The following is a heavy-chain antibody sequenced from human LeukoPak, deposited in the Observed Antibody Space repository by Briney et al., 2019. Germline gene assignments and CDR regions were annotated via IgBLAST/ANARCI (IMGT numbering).Heavy chain of an antibody. Sequence: GGSLRLSCAASGFTFSSYSMNWVRQAPGKGLEWVSSISSSSSYIYYADSVKGRFTISRDNAKNSLYLRMNSLRAEDTAVYYCATGRYYYDSSGWIWGQGTMVTVSS. J-gene: IGHJ3*02. D-gene: IGHD3-22*01. CDR2: ISSSSSYI. CDR3: ATGRYYYDSSGWI. CDR1: GFTFSSYS. V-gene: IGHV3-21*01.